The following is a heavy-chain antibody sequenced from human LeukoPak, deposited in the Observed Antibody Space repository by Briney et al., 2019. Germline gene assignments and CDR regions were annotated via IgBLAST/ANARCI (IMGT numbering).Heavy chain of an antibody. D-gene: IGHD4-11*01. CDR2: THDRSKWHN. CDR3: AGATGYSSFLAY. J-gene: IGHJ4*02. V-gene: IGHV6-1*01. Sequence: SQTLSLTCAICGDSVSSKSAVGHWIRQSPSRGLEWLERTHDRSKWHNEYPEAVNSRISINADTSTNLFSLQLNSVTPEDTAESYCAGATGYSSFLAYWGQGTLVTVSS. CDR1: GDSVSSKSAV.